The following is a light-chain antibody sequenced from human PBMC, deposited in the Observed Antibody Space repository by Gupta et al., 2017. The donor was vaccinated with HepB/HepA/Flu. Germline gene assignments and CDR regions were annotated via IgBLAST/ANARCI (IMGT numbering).Light chain of an antibody. CDR1: QSLFDSDDGHTY. CDR2: TFS. Sequence: DIVMTQTPLSLHVTPGEPASIPCRSSQSLFDSDDGHTYLDWYLQKPGQSPKLLIHTFSYWASGVPDRFSGSGSGTDFTLKISRVEAEDVGVYYCMQRIEFPWTFGQGTKVEIK. V-gene: IGKV2-40*01. CDR3: MQRIEFPWT. J-gene: IGKJ1*01.